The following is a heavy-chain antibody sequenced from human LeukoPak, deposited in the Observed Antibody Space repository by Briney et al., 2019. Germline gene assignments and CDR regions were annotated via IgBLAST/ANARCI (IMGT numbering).Heavy chain of an antibody. CDR2: IYSDGST. CDR1: GFTVSSNY. J-gene: IGHJ4*01. Sequence: GGSLRLSCTFSGFTVSSNYMNWVRQAPGKGVEWLSVIYSDGSTYYADSVEGRFTISRDYSKNTLYFQMNSLRAEDTAVYYCVRDRGEYYYDTGYWGQGILVTVSP. V-gene: IGHV3-66*01. CDR3: VRDRGEYYYDTGY. D-gene: IGHD3-22*01.